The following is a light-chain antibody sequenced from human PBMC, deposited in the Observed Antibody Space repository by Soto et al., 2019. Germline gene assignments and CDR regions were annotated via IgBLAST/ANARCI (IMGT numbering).Light chain of an antibody. CDR1: SSDVGGYNY. CDR3: SSYTSSSTRV. CDR2: EVS. J-gene: IGLJ2*01. V-gene: IGLV2-14*01. Sequence: QSALTQPASVSGSPGQSITISCTVTSSDVGGYNYVSWYQQHPGKAPKLIIYEVSNRPSGVSNRFSGSKSGNTASLTISGLQAEDEADYYCSSYTSSSTRVFGGGTKLTVL.